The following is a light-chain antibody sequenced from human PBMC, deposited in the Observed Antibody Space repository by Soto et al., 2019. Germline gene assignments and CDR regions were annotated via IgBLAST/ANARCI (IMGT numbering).Light chain of an antibody. J-gene: IGKJ4*01. Sequence: DIQMTQSPSTLSASVGDRVTLTCRASQNINNWLAWYQQKPGKAPTLLIYDGSTLESGVPSRFSGSGAGTEFTLNISSLQPDDFAIYHCQQYNDYLTFGGGTKVEIK. CDR2: DGS. CDR1: QNINNW. V-gene: IGKV1-5*01. CDR3: QQYNDYLT.